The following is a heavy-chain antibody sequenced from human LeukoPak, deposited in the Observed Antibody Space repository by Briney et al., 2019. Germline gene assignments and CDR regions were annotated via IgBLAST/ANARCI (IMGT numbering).Heavy chain of an antibody. D-gene: IGHD6-19*01. CDR1: GFTVSSNY. CDR2: IYSGGSA. J-gene: IGHJ3*02. Sequence: GGSLRLSCAASGFTVSSNYMSWVRQAPGKGLEWVSVIYSGGSAYYADPVKGRFTISRDNSKNTLYLQMNSLRAEDTAVYYCARVRWLVRAFDIWGQGTMVTVSS. V-gene: IGHV3-53*01. CDR3: ARVRWLVRAFDI.